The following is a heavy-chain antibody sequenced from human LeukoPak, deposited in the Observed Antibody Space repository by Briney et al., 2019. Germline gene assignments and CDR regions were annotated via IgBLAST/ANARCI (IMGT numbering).Heavy chain of an antibody. J-gene: IGHJ3*01. CDR1: GFTFSGYA. CDR2: ISGGSGST. CDR3: AKGYDYVWGSYRLHAFDV. D-gene: IGHD3-16*02. V-gene: IGHV3-23*01. Sequence: PGGSLRLSCAASGFTFSGYAMHWVRQAPGKGLEWVSSISGGSGSTYYADSVKGRFTISRDNSKSTMYLQMNSLRADDTAVYYCAKGYDYVWGSYRLHAFDVWGQGTMVTVSS.